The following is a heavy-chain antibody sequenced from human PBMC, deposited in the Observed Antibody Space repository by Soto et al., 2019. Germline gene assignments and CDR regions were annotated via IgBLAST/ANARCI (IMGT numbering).Heavy chain of an antibody. CDR2: MNANSGNT. V-gene: IGHV1-8*01. J-gene: IGHJ4*02. D-gene: IGHD6-19*01. CDR3: ARMLAGPFDY. Sequence: GASVKVSCKASGYTFTSYDINWVRQATGQGLEWMGWMNANSGNTGYAQKLQGRVTMTTDTSTSTAYMELRSLRSDDTAVYYCARMLAGPFDYWGQGTLVTVSS. CDR1: GYTFTSYD.